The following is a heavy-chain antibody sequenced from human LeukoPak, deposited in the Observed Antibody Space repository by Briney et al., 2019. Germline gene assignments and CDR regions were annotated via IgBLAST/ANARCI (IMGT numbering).Heavy chain of an antibody. CDR1: GYTFTSYA. CDR2: MNPNTGNT. J-gene: IGHJ5*02. Sequence: ASVKVSCKASGYTFTSYAMHWVRQAPGQGLEWMGWMNPNTGNTGYGERFQGRVTMTRDNSISTAYMELNSLTSEDTAVYYCARGGAGTYYKRDGWFDPRGQGTVVTVSS. CDR3: ARGGAGTYYKRDGWFDP. V-gene: IGHV1-8*02. D-gene: IGHD3-10*01.